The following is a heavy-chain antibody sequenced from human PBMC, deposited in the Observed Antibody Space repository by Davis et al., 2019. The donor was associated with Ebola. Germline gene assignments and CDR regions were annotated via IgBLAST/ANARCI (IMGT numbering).Heavy chain of an antibody. D-gene: IGHD3-16*01. CDR3: ARDVIPMITFGGVRAFDY. V-gene: IGHV1-69*13. CDR1: GGTFSSYS. CDR2: IIPIFGTA. Sequence: SSVQVSCKASGGTFSSYSIIWVRQAPGQGLEWMGRIIPIFGTANYAQKFQGRVTITADESTSTAYMELRSLRSEDTAVYYCARDVIPMITFGGVRAFDYWGQGTLVTVSS. J-gene: IGHJ4*02.